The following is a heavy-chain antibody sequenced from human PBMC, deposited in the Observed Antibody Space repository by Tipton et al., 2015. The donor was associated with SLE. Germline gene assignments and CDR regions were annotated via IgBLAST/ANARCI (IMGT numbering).Heavy chain of an antibody. D-gene: IGHD4-23*01. J-gene: IGHJ6*02. CDR3: ARDGGNFYYYYGMDV. V-gene: IGHV4-59*01. CDR1: GGSFSSYY. CDR2: IYYSGST. Sequence: LRLSCAVYGGSFSSYYWSWIRQPPGKGLEWIGYIYYSGSTNYNPSLKSRVTISVDTSKNQFSLKLSSVTAAGTAVYYCARDGGNFYYYYGMDVWGQGTTVTVSS.